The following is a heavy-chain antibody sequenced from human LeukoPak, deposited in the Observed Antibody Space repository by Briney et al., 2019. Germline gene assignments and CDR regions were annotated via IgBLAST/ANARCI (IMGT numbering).Heavy chain of an antibody. CDR1: GFTFSSYW. CDR3: ARAFGKYSSSYYYMDV. V-gene: IGHV3-7*01. Sequence: GGSLRLSCAASGFTFSSYWMSWVRQAPGKGLEWVANIKQDGSEKCYVDSVKGRFTISRDNAKNSLYPQMNSLRAEDTAVYYCARAFGKYSSSYYYMDVWGKGTTVTVSS. J-gene: IGHJ6*03. CDR2: IKQDGSEK. D-gene: IGHD6-13*01.